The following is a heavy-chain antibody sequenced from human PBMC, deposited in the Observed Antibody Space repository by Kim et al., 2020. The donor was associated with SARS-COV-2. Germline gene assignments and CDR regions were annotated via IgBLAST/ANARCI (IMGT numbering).Heavy chain of an antibody. CDR2: INACNGNT. J-gene: IGHJ4*02. D-gene: IGHD6-13*01. CDR1: GYTFTSFA. Sequence: ASVKVSCQASGYTFTSFAMHWVRQAPGQRLEWLAWINACNGNTKYSQKFQGRVTIARDTSARTAYMELSSLRSEDTAVYYCARVSSSSWYYGYDYWGQGTMVTVSS. CDR3: ARVSSSSWYYGYDY. V-gene: IGHV1-3*01.